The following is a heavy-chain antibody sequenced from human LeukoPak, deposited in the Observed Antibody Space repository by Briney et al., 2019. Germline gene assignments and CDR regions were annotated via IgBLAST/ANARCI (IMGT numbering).Heavy chain of an antibody. V-gene: IGHV7-4-1*02. J-gene: IGHJ5*02. CDR1: GYTFTSYA. CDR3: ARDHSSGWYPEWWFDP. Sequence: ASVKVSCKASGYTFTSYAMNWVRQAPGQGLEWMGWINTNTGNPTYAQGFTGRFVFSLDTSVSTAYLQISSLKAEDTAVYYCARDHSSGWYPEWWFDPWGQGTLVTVSS. CDR2: INTNTGNP. D-gene: IGHD6-19*01.